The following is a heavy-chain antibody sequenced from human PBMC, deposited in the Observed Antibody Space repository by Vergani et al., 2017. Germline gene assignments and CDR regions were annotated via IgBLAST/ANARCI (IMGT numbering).Heavy chain of an antibody. J-gene: IGHJ4*02. V-gene: IGHV3-30*02. CDR2: IRSDGGSE. Sequence: QVHLVESGGGVVQPGGSLSLSCAASGFIFNYYGINWVRQAPGKGLEWVSFIRSDGGSEMYADSVRGRFTISRDNSKNTVSLEMLSLRTEDTAVYYCANPRGYWGQGTLVTVSS. CDR1: GFIFNYYG. CDR3: ANPRGY.